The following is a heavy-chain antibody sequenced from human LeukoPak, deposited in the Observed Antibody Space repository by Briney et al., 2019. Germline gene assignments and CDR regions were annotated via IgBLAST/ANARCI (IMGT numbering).Heavy chain of an antibody. V-gene: IGHV4-4*02. CDR1: GGSISSSNW. J-gene: IGHJ6*03. Sequence: ASETLSLTCTVSGGSISSSNWWSWVRPPPGKGLEWIGENYHSGSTNYNPSLKSRVTIAGDKTKNQFYLKLSSVTAADTAVYYCAQERPTYYDILTGPVYYYYYYMDVWGKGTTVTISS. CDR3: AQERPTYYDILTGPVYYYYYYMDV. D-gene: IGHD3-9*01. CDR2: NYHSGST.